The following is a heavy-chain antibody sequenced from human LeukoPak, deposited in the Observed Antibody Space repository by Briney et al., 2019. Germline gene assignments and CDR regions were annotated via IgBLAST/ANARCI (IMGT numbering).Heavy chain of an antibody. CDR1: EFTFSSYW. J-gene: IGHJ6*02. D-gene: IGHD2-21*01. CDR3: ARYCGGDCYGMDV. CDR2: IKQDGSEK. Sequence: GGSLRLSCTASEFTFSSYWMSWVRQAPGKGLEWVANIKQDGSEKDYVDSVKGRFTISRDNAKNSLYPQMNNLRAEDTAVYYCARYCGGDCYGMDVWGQGTTVTVSS. V-gene: IGHV3-7*01.